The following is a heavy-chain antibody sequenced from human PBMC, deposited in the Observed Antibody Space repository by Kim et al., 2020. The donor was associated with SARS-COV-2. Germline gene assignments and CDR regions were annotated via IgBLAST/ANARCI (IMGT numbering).Heavy chain of an antibody. V-gene: IGHV3-72*01. Sequence: GGSLRLSCAASGFTFSDHSMDWVRQAPGKGLEWVGRCATKASSYTTDYAASVKGRVTISRDDSKDSLYLQMNSLKTDDTAVYYCASAGYLHGFDVWGQGTTVTVSS. J-gene: IGHJ6*02. CDR2: CATKASSYTT. D-gene: IGHD5-12*01. CDR3: ASAGYLHGFDV. CDR1: GFTFSDHS.